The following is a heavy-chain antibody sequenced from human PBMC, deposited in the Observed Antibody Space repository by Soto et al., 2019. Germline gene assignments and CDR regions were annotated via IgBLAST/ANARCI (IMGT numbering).Heavy chain of an antibody. CDR3: AKDFCSGGSCYSGWFDP. CDR1: GFTFSSYA. V-gene: IGHV3-23*01. Sequence: PGGSLRLSCAASGFTFSSYAMSWVRQAPGKGLEWVSAISGSGGSTYYADSVKGRFTISRDNSKNTLYLQMNSLRAEDTAVYYCAKDFCSGGSCYSGWFDPWGQGTLVTVSS. CDR2: ISGSGGST. J-gene: IGHJ5*02. D-gene: IGHD2-15*01.